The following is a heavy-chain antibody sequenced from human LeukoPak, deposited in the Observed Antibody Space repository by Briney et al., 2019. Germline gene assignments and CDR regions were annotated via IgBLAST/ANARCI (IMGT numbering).Heavy chain of an antibody. CDR1: GNTFTGYY. CDR2: INPNSGGT. CDR3: AREQVGCSGGSCYNYHDY. V-gene: IGHV1-2*02. Sequence: ASVKVSCKTSGNTFTGYYIHWVRQAPGQGPEWMGWINPNSGGTNYAQKFQGGVTMTRDTSISTAYMELSRLRSDDTAVYYCAREQVGCSGGSCYNYHDYRGQGTLVTVSS. D-gene: IGHD2-15*01. J-gene: IGHJ4*02.